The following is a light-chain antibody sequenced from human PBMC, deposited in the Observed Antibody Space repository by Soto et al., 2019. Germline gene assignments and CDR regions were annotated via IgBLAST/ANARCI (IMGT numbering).Light chain of an antibody. CDR2: LNSDGSH. Sequence: QLVLTQSPSASASLGASVKGTCTLSSGRSSYAIAWHQQQPEKGPRYLMKLNSDGSHSKGDGIPDRFSGSSSGAERYLPISSRQCEDEADYYCQTWGTGIRGVFGGGTKLTVL. CDR1: SGRSSYA. CDR3: QTWGTGIRGV. J-gene: IGLJ3*02. V-gene: IGLV4-69*01.